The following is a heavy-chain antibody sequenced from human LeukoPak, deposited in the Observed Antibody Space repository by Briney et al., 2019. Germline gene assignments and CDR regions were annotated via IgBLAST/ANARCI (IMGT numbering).Heavy chain of an antibody. J-gene: IGHJ4*02. CDR1: GYSISSGY. Sequence: LSLTCTVSGYSISSGYYWGWVRQAPGKGLEWVAVMSDDGRDKHYADSVKGRFTISRDNSKNTLYLQMSSLRVEDTAVYYCARDLTITSANYYFDYWGQGTLVTVPS. V-gene: IGHV3-30*03. CDR2: MSDDGRDK. CDR3: ARDLTITSANYYFDY. D-gene: IGHD6-13*01.